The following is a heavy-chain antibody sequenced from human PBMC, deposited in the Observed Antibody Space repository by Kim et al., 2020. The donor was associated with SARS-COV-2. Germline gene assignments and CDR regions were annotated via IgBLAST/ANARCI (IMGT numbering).Heavy chain of an antibody. CDR3: ARGILITIFGVVAHLDY. CDR2: IYYSGST. V-gene: IGHV4-31*03. J-gene: IGHJ4*02. CDR1: GGSISSGGYY. D-gene: IGHD3-3*01. Sequence: SEILSLTCTVSGGSISSGGYYWSWIRQHPGKGLEWIGYIYYSGSTYYNPSLKSRVTISVDTSKNQFSLKLSSVTAADTAVYYCARGILITIFGVVAHLDYWGQGTLVTVFS.